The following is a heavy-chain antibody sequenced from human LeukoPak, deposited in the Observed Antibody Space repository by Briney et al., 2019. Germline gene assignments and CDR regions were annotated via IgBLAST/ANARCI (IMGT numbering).Heavy chain of an antibody. V-gene: IGHV4-31*03. D-gene: IGHD6-13*01. Sequence: SETLSLTCTVSGGSISSGGYYWSWIRQHPGKGLEWIGYIYYSGSTYYNPSLKSRVTISVDTSKNQFSLKLSSVTAADTAVYHCAREIQSSSWFDYWGQGTLVTVSS. J-gene: IGHJ4*02. CDR3: AREIQSSSWFDY. CDR1: GGSISSGGYY. CDR2: IYYSGST.